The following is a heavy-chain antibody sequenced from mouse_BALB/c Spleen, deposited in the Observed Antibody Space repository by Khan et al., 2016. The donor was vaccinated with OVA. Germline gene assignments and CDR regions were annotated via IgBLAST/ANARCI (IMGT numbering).Heavy chain of an antibody. J-gene: IGHJ4*01. V-gene: IGHV9-3-1*01. CDR1: GYTFINFG. D-gene: IGHD2-10*01. CDR2: INTYTGEP. CDR3: ARPPYFSYTLDY. Sequence: QIQLVQSGPELKKPGETVKISCKASGYTFINFGMNWVKQSPGKALKWMGWINTYTGEPTYADDFKGRFAFSLETSASTAYLQINNLKNEDTATYFGARPPYFSYTLDYWGQGTSVTVSS.